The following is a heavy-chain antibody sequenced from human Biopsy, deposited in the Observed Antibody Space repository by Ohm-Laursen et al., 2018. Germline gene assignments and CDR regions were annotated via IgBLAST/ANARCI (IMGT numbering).Heavy chain of an antibody. J-gene: IGHJ4*02. CDR1: GVSINTGGYY. V-gene: IGHV4-31*03. CDR2: IHYSGNT. Sequence: SQTLSLTCTVSGVSINTGGYYWTWIRQHPGTGLEWIGYIHYSGNTLYNPSLKSRLTISVDTSRNQFSLKLTSVTAADEALYYCTRAGGGKIYGLWGQGTLVTVSS. D-gene: IGHD3-16*01. CDR3: TRAGGGKIYGL.